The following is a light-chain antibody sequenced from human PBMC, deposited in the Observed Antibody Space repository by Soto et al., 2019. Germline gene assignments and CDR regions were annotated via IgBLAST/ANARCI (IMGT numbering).Light chain of an antibody. V-gene: IGKV3-15*01. Sequence: MTQSPATVSVSTGERATLSCRASQSVSSNLAWYQQKPGQAPRLLIYGASTRATGIPARFSGSGSGTEFTLTISSLQSEDFAVYYCQQYNNWPPPTFGGGTKVDIK. J-gene: IGKJ4*01. CDR2: GAS. CDR1: QSVSSN. CDR3: QQYNNWPPPT.